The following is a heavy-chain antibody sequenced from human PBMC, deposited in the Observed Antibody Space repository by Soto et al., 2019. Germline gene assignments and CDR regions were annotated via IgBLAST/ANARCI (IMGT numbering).Heavy chain of an antibody. J-gene: IGHJ6*02. CDR3: ARGTAYDVGSGYYMGLSDYYYGMDG. CDR2: IHPNSGNT. CDR1: VYTFRTYD. V-gene: IGHV1-8*01. Sequence: HVSCRGSVYTFRTYDLHHLRLCPWAEVEWLGWIHPNSGNTGYAQKFQGRVTMTRNTSISTAYMELSSLRSEDTAVYYCARGTAYDVGSGYYMGLSDYYYGMDGWGPATKVTFS. D-gene: IGHD3-3*01.